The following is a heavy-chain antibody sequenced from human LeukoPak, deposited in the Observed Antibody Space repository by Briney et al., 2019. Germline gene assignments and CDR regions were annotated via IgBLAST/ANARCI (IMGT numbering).Heavy chain of an antibody. D-gene: IGHD1-20*01. V-gene: IGHV4-4*02. J-gene: IGHJ4*02. Sequence: PSETLSLTCAVSGDSISSSLWWTWVRQPPGKGLEWIGEIYHSGTTTYNPSLKSRVTISLDKSNNQFSLKLTSVTAEDTAVYYCARRITGVLAPIDYWGQGTLVTVSS. CDR1: GDSISSSLW. CDR2: IYHSGTT. CDR3: ARRITGVLAPIDY.